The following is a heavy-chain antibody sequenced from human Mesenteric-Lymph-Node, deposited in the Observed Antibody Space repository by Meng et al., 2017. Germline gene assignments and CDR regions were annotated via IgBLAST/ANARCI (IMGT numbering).Heavy chain of an antibody. CDR3: ARYDYGGNSDY. Sequence: ESLKTSCTVSGGSINNYYWSWIRQPPGKGLEWIGSIYYSGSTTYNPSLKSRVTISVDTSKNQFSLKLSSVTAADTAVYYCARYDYGGNSDYWGQGTLVTVSS. CDR2: IYYSGST. V-gene: IGHV4-59*01. CDR1: GGSINNYY. D-gene: IGHD4-23*01. J-gene: IGHJ4*02.